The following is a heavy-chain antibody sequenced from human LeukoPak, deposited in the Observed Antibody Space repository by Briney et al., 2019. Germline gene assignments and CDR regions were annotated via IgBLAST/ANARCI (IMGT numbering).Heavy chain of an antibody. D-gene: IGHD4-17*01. CDR3: ARRGRTVTALFDY. J-gene: IGHJ4*02. CDR2: IYYSGST. Sequence: SETLSLTCTVSGGSISSSSYYWGWIRQPPGKGLEWIGSIYYSGSTYYNPSLKSRVTISVDTSKNQFSLKLSSVTAADTAVYYCARRGRTVTALFDYWGQGTLVTVSS. V-gene: IGHV4-39*01. CDR1: GGSISSSSYY.